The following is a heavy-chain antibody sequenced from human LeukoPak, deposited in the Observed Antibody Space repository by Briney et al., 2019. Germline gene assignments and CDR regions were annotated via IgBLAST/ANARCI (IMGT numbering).Heavy chain of an antibody. CDR2: ISGSNSST. CDR1: GFTFSSFA. J-gene: IGHJ6*03. CDR3: AKDGSWGDYYFYFYMDV. Sequence: GGSLRLSCAASGFTFSSFAMSWVRRAPGKGLEWVSVISGSNSSTYYADSVKGRFTISRDNSKKTLFLQMNSLRAEDTAVYYCAKDGSWGDYYFYFYMDVWGKGTTVTVSS. V-gene: IGHV3-23*01. D-gene: IGHD3-16*01.